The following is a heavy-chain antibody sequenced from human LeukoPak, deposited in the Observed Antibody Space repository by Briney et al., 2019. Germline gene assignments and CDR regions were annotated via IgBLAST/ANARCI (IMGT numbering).Heavy chain of an antibody. CDR2: IIPIFGTA. D-gene: IGHD6-19*01. V-gene: IGHV1-69*06. Sequence: ASVKVSCKASGGTFSSYAISWVRQAPGQGLEWMGGIIPIFGTANYAQKFQGRVTITADKSTSTAYMELSSLRSEDTAVYYSARASSSGRPKDFDYWGQGTLVTVSS. CDR3: ARASSSGRPKDFDY. J-gene: IGHJ4*02. CDR1: GGTFSSYA.